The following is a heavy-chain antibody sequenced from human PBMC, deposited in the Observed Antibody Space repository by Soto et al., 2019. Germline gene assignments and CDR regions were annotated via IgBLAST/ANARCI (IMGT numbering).Heavy chain of an antibody. CDR3: ARGQGSYYYDSSAYYYYGMDV. V-gene: IGHV1-69*12. D-gene: IGHD3-22*01. CDR2: IIPIFGTA. CDR1: GGTFSSYA. Sequence: QVQLVQSGAEVKKPGSSVKVSCKASGGTFSSYAISWVRQAPGQGLEWMGGIIPIFGTANYAQKFQGRVTITADESTXXAXMXXSSLRSEDTAVYYCARGQGSYYYDSSAYYYYGMDVWGQGTTVTVSS. J-gene: IGHJ6*02.